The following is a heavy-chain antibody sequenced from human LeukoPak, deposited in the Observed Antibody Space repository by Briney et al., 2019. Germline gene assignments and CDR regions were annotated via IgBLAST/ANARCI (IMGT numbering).Heavy chain of an antibody. Sequence: GGSLRLSCAASGFTVSSNYMSWVRQAPGKGLEWLAYIQFDENNKYYTDSVKGRFTISRDNSRNTLYLQMNSLRAEDTAVYYCASHYNGDYGPDAFDIWGQGTMVTVSS. J-gene: IGHJ3*02. CDR1: GFTVSSNY. V-gene: IGHV3-30*14. D-gene: IGHD4-17*01. CDR2: IQFDENNK. CDR3: ASHYNGDYGPDAFDI.